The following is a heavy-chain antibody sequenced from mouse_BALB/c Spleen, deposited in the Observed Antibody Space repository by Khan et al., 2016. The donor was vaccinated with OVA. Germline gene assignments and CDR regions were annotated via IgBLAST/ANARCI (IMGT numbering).Heavy chain of an antibody. J-gene: IGHJ3*01. D-gene: IGHD2-14*01. CDR1: GYTLTSYT. Sequence: QVQLKQSGTELARPGASVKMSCKASGYTLTSYTMHWVKQRPGQGLEWIGYINPSSGYTNYNQKFKDKATLTADKSSITAYMQLSSLTSEDSAIYYCAREGAYYRSDGWFAYWGQGTLVTVSA. CDR2: INPSSGYT. CDR3: AREGAYYRSDGWFAY. V-gene: IGHV1-4*01.